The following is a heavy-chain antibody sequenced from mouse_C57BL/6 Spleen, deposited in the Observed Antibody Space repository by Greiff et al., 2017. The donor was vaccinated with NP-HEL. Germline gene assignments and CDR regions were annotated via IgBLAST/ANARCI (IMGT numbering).Heavy chain of an antibody. Sequence: QVQLQQSGAELARPGASVKLSCKASGYTFTSYGISWVKQRTGQGLEWIGEIYPRSGNTYYNEKFKGKATLTADKSSSTAYMELRSLTSEDSAVYFCARERIYYGSSLYLDYWGQGTTLTVSS. CDR1: GYTFTSYG. D-gene: IGHD1-1*01. CDR2: IYPRSGNT. J-gene: IGHJ2*01. V-gene: IGHV1-81*01. CDR3: ARERIYYGSSLYLDY.